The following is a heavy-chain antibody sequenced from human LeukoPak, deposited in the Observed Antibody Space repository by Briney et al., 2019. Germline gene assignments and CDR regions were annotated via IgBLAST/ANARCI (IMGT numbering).Heavy chain of an antibody. Sequence: SETLSLTCTVSGGSISSSSYYWGWIRQPPGKGLEWIGSIFYSGSTYYNPSLKSRVTISGDTSKSQFSLKLSSVTAADTAVYYCARSTFGGVLFDYWGQGTLVTVSS. CDR2: IFYSGST. J-gene: IGHJ4*02. CDR1: GGSISSSSYY. V-gene: IGHV4-39*01. CDR3: ARSTFGGVLFDY. D-gene: IGHD3-16*01.